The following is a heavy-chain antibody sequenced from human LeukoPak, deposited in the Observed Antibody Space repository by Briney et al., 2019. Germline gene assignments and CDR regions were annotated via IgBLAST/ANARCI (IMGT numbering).Heavy chain of an antibody. D-gene: IGHD5-18*01. CDR1: GFTFRGYY. Sequence: GGSLRLSCAASGFTFRGYYMSWVRQAPGKGLEWVSDIGTSSSYTNYADSVKGRFTISRDNAKNSLYLQMNSLRAEDTAVYYCARDQYSYAHAAHWGQGTLVTVSS. V-gene: IGHV3-11*06. CDR2: IGTSSSYT. J-gene: IGHJ4*02. CDR3: ARDQYSYAHAAH.